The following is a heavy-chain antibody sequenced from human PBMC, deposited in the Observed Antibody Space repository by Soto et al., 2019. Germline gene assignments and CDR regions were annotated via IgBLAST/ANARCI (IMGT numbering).Heavy chain of an antibody. V-gene: IGHV1-18*01. Sequence: ASVKVSCKASGYTFTNFGVTWVRRAPGQGLEWMGWISAYTDTPNYAQKFQGRVTMTIDTSTSTAYMDLRSLTSDDTAVYYCARAIPGFEAWFDPWGQGTLVTVSS. CDR3: ARAIPGFEAWFDP. J-gene: IGHJ5*02. D-gene: IGHD2-2*01. CDR1: GYTFTNFG. CDR2: ISAYTDTP.